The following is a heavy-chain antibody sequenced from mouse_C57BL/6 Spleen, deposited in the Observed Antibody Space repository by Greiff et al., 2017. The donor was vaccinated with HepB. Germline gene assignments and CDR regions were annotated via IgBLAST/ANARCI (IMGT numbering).Heavy chain of an antibody. CDR1: GYTFTSYT. Sequence: QVHVKQSGAELARPGASVKMSCKASGYTFTSYTMHWVKQRPGQGLEWIGYINPSSGYTKYNQKFKDKATSTADKSSSTAYMQLSSLTSADSAVYYCARGVVYYFDYWGPGTTLTVSS. CDR2: INPSSGYT. V-gene: IGHV1-4*01. D-gene: IGHD1-1*02. CDR3: ARGVVYYFDY. J-gene: IGHJ2*01.